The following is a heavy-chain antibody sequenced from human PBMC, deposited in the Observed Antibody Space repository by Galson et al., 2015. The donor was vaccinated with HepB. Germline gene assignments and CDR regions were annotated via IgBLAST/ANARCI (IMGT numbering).Heavy chain of an antibody. CDR3: ARRSTSSSGPDYGGNSIVDWFDP. Sequence: QSGAEVKKPGESLRISCKGSGYSFTSYWISWVRQMPGKGLEWMGRIDPSDSYTNYSPSFQGHVTISADKSISTAYLQWSSLKASDTAMYYCARRSTSSSGPDYGGNSIVDWFDPWGQGTLVTVSS. V-gene: IGHV5-10-1*01. CDR2: IDPSDSYT. J-gene: IGHJ5*02. D-gene: IGHD4-23*01. CDR1: GYSFTSYW.